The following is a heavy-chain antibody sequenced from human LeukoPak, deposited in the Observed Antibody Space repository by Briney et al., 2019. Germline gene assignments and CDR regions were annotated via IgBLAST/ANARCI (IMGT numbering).Heavy chain of an antibody. CDR2: INQDGSEK. V-gene: IGHV3-7*01. Sequence: GASLRLSCAASGFSFSTYDMTWVRQAPGKGLEWVANINQDGSEKYYVDSVKGRFTISRDNAKNSLYLQMNSLRAEDTAVYYCARDEEYSSDYWGQGTLVIVSS. CDR3: ARDEEYSSDY. CDR1: GFSFSTYD. D-gene: IGHD6-6*01. J-gene: IGHJ4*02.